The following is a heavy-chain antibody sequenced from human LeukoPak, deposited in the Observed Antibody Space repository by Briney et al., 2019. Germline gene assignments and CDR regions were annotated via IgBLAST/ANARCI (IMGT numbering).Heavy chain of an antibody. D-gene: IGHD2-2*01. V-gene: IGHV3-23*01. Sequence: GGSLRLSCTASRFTFSTYAMSWVRQAPGKGLEWVSSISGSGDTTYYTGSVKGRFTISRDDSKNALYLQMSSLRAEDTAVYYCAKSQRNDQQVVQRIDYWGQGTLVTVSS. J-gene: IGHJ4*02. CDR1: RFTFSTYA. CDR2: ISGSGDTT. CDR3: AKSQRNDQQVVQRIDY.